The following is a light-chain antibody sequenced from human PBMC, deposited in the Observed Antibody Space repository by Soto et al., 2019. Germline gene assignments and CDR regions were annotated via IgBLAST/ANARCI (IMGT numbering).Light chain of an antibody. CDR3: QQYNDRPPIT. V-gene: IGKV3-15*01. Sequence: EIVITQSPVTLSASPGESATLSCRASQSVDNNLAWYQQKPGQSPRLLIVGSFARATGIPARFSGSGSGSEFTLTISGLQSEDFAVYYCQQYNDRPPITFGQGTRLEIK. CDR2: GSF. CDR1: QSVDNN. J-gene: IGKJ5*01.